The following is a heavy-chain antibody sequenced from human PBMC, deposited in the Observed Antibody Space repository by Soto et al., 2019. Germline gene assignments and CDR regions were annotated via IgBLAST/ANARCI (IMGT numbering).Heavy chain of an antibody. D-gene: IGHD6-19*01. CDR1: GFTFSSYA. Sequence: EVQLLESGGGSGQPGGSLRLSCATSGFTFSSYAMNWVRQAPGKGLEWVSAISGSGGSTNYADSVEGRFTISRDNSKITLYLQMSSLRAEDTAVYYCARAGGIAVPGSHLDYWGQGTLVTVSS. CDR2: ISGSGGST. V-gene: IGHV3-23*01. J-gene: IGHJ4*02. CDR3: ARAGGIAVPGSHLDY.